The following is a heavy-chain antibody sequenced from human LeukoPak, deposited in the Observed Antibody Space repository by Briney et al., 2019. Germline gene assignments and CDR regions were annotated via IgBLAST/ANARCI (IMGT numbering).Heavy chain of an antibody. V-gene: IGHV1-69*06. D-gene: IGHD4-17*01. CDR1: GGTFSSYA. J-gene: IGHJ6*03. Sequence: SVKVSCKASGGTFSSYAISWVRQAPGQGLEWMGGIIPIFGTANYAQKFQGRVTITADKSTSTAYMELSSLRSEDTAVYYCARATTVTTYYYYYYYMDVWGKGTTVTVSS. CDR2: IIPIFGTA. CDR3: ARATTVTTYYYYYYYMDV.